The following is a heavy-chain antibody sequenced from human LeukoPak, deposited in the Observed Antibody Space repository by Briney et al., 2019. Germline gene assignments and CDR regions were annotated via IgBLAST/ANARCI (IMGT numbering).Heavy chain of an antibody. CDR2: INPNSGGT. V-gene: IGHV1-2*02. Sequence: ASVKVSCKTSGYTFTGYYLHWVRQAPGLGLEWMGWINPNSGGTNYAQKFQGRVTMTRDTSISTAYMELSRLRSDDTAVYYCARGKVRGAGAFDIWGQGTMVTVSS. CDR1: GYTFTGYY. CDR3: ARGKVRGAGAFDI. J-gene: IGHJ3*02. D-gene: IGHD3-10*01.